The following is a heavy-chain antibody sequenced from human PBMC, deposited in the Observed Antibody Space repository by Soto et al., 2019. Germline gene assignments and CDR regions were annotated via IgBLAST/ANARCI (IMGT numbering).Heavy chain of an antibody. D-gene: IGHD3-22*01. Sequence: EVQLLESGGDLVQPGGSLRLSCVVSGFTFSDYAMSWVRQAPGKGLEWVSGISRSDGSTYYADSVKGRFTISRDNSKNTLYLQMNSLRAEDTAVYYCAKVYGRTMVEVIIDTFNNWGQGTMVTVSS. CDR3: AKVYGRTMVEVIIDTFNN. V-gene: IGHV3-23*01. CDR1: GFTFSDYA. CDR2: ISRSDGST. J-gene: IGHJ3*02.